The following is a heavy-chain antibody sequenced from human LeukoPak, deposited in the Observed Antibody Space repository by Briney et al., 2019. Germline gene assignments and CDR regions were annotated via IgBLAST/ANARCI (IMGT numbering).Heavy chain of an antibody. Sequence: GGSLTLSCAASGYTFSDFSVNWVRQAPGKGLEWVSSVSVRSNYRYYADSVRGRFTISRDDARDSLFLQMNSLRAEDTAVYFCVRLRRNNDRSGYYYYYDYWGQGTLVTVSS. CDR2: VSVRSNYR. CDR1: GYTFSDFS. V-gene: IGHV3-21*01. J-gene: IGHJ4*02. CDR3: VRLRRNNDRSGYYYYYDY. D-gene: IGHD3-22*01.